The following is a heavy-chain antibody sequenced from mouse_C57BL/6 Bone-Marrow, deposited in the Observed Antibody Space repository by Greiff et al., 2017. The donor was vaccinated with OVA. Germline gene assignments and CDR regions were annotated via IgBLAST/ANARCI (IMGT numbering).Heavy chain of an antibody. D-gene: IGHD2-5*01. CDR2: INPNNGGT. J-gene: IGHJ4*01. V-gene: IGHV1-26*01. CDR1: GYTFTDYY. CDR3: AREVLSNYYAMDY. Sequence: EVQLQQSGPELVKPGASVKISCKASGYTFTDYYMNWVKPSHGKSLEWIGDINPNNGGTSYNQKFKGKATLTVDKSSSTAYMELRSLTSEDSAVYYCAREVLSNYYAMDYWGQGTSVTVSS.